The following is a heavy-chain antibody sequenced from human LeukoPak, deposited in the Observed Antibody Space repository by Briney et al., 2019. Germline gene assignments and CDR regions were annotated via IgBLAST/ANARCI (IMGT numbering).Heavy chain of an antibody. CDR3: ATHEEGSYFES. J-gene: IGHJ5*01. CDR2: VYYVGNA. D-gene: IGHD3-10*01. V-gene: IGHV4-39*02. Sequence: KASETLSLTCTVYGGSIRKSRPYWGWIRQSPGKGLEWIGSVYYVGNAYYRPSLLSRATISINTSKTHISLRLTSVTAADTAVYYCATHEEGSYFESWGQGALVTVSS. CDR1: GGSIRKSRPY.